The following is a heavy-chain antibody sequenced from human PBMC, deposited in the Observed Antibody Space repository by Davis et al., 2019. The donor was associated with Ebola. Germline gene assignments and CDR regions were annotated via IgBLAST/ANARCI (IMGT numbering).Heavy chain of an antibody. CDR3: ANLVGGASGTFHYYYYMDV. CDR2: ISSNGGTT. J-gene: IGHJ6*03. CDR1: GFTFSNYD. Sequence: GESLKISCAASGFTFSNYDMTWVRQAPGKGLDWVSRISSNGGTTYYADSVRGRFTISRDNSRNTLYLQMSSLRAEDTAVYYCANLVGGASGTFHYYYYMDVWGKGTTVTVSS. V-gene: IGHV3-23*01. D-gene: IGHD1-26*01.